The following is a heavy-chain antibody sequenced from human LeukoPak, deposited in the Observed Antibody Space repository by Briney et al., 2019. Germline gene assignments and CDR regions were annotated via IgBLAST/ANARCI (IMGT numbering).Heavy chain of an antibody. CDR1: GGSISSYY. D-gene: IGHD3-10*01. CDR2: IYYSGST. CDR3: AREGYYGSGSYSS. J-gene: IGHJ5*02. Sequence: PSETLSLTCTVSGGSISSYYWSWLRQPPGKGLEWIGYIYYSGSTNYNPSLKSRVTISVDTSKNQFSLKLSSVTAADTAVYYCAREGYYGSGSYSSWGQGTLVTVSS. V-gene: IGHV4-59*12.